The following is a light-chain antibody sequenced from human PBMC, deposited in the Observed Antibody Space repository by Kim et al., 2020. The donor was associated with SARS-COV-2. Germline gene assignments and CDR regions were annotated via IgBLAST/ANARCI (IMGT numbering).Light chain of an antibody. Sequence: ASVGYRVTIRCRATQSIKTYLHWYQQRPGTAPKLLIYAATSLQSGVPSRFSGSGSGTDFTLTISDLQPEDAATYFCQQSSSTAWTFGQGTKVDIK. CDR2: AAT. J-gene: IGKJ1*01. CDR3: QQSSSTAWT. V-gene: IGKV1-39*01. CDR1: QSIKTY.